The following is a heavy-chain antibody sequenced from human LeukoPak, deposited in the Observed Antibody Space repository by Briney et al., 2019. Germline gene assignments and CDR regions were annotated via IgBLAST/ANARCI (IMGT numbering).Heavy chain of an antibody. V-gene: IGHV3-23*01. CDR2: ISGGGGST. Sequence: GGSLRLSCAASGFTVSSYAMSWVRQAPGKGLEWVAGISGGGGSTYYADPVKGRFTISRDNSKNTLYLQVDSLRAADTAVYYCAKDGRWIQLLFDYWGQGTLVTVSS. CDR1: GFTVSSYA. CDR3: AKDGRWIQLLFDY. D-gene: IGHD5-18*01. J-gene: IGHJ4*02.